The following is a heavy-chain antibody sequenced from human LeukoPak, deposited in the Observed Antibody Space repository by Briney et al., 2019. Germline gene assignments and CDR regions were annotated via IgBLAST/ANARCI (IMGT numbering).Heavy chain of an antibody. J-gene: IGHJ4*02. V-gene: IGHV4-31*03. CDR3: ARDLQYYDILTGYPPFDY. CDR2: IYYSGST. CDR1: GGSISSGGYY. Sequence: KPSQTLSLTCTVSGGSISSGGYYWSWIRQHPGKGLEWIGYIYYSGSTYYNPSLKSRVTISVDTSKNQFSLKLSSVAAADTAVYYCARDLQYYDILTGYPPFDYWGQGTLVTVSS. D-gene: IGHD3-9*01.